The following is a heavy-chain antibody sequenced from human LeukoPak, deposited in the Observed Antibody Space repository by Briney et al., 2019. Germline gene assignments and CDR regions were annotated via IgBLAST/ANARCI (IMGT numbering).Heavy chain of an antibody. CDR3: ARGLWFGDENPPYFDY. V-gene: IGHV4-34*01. J-gene: IGHJ4*02. CDR2: INHSGST. CDR1: GVASSGNY. D-gene: IGHD3-10*01. Sequence: SSETLSLTCGVYGVASSGNYWSWIRQSPGRGLEWVGEINHSGSTNYNPSLKSRVTIPVDTSRNQFSLKLSSVTAADTAVYYCARGLWFGDENPPYFDYWGQGILVTVSS.